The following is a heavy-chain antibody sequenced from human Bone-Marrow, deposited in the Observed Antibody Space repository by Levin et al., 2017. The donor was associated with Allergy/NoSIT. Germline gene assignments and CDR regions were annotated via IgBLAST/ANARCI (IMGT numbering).Heavy chain of an antibody. J-gene: IGHJ3*02. CDR2: INPDNGGT. Sequence: ASVKVSCKSSGYTFDMYYIHWLRQAPGERPEWMGRINPDNGGTTSAEKFQDRITMTTDTSTTTAYLEVRGLRPDDTAVYFCTRDLTGYEGFDIRGQGTLVIVSS. V-gene: IGHV1-2*06. CDR3: TRDLTGYEGFDI. D-gene: IGHD3-16*01. CDR1: GYTFDMYY.